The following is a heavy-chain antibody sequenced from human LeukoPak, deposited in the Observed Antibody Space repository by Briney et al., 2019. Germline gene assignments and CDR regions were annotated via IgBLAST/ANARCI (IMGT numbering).Heavy chain of an antibody. CDR3: ARDTYSSSSAY. CDR1: GYTFTSYA. D-gene: IGHD6-6*01. V-gene: IGHV1-18*01. CDR2: ISPYNGNT. J-gene: IGHJ4*02. Sequence: ASVKVSCKASGYTFTSYAISWVRQAPGQGPEWMGWISPYNGNTNYAQKLQGRVTMTADTSTSTAYMELRSLRSDDTAVYYCARDTYSSSSAYWGQGTLVTVSS.